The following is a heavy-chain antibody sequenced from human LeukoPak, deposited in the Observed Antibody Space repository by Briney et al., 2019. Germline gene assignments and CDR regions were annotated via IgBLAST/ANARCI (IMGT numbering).Heavy chain of an antibody. CDR1: GGTFSSYA. V-gene: IGHV1-69*05. D-gene: IGHD4-17*01. Sequence: SVKVSCKASGGTFSSYAISWVRQAPGQGLEWMGGIIPIFGTANYAQQSQRRDTSTKNESTSQAYMELSSLRSEDTAVYYCTRMHDYAPCLNWFDPWGQGTLVTVSS. CDR2: IIPIFGTA. J-gene: IGHJ5*02. CDR3: TRMHDYAPCLNWFDP.